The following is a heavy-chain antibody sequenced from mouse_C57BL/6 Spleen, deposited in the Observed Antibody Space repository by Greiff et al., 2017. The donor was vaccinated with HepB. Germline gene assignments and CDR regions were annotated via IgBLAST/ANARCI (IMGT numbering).Heavy chain of an antibody. CDR1: GYTFTSYW. V-gene: IGHV1-55*01. D-gene: IGHD2-3*01. CDR2: IYPGSGST. CDR3: ATSYDGSLYYFDY. Sequence: QVQLQQPGAELVKPGASVKMSCKASGYTFTSYWITWVMQRPGQGLEWIGDIYPGSGSTNYNEKFKSKATLTVDTSSSTAYMQLSSLTSEDSAVYYCATSYDGSLYYFDYWGQGTTLTVSS. J-gene: IGHJ2*01.